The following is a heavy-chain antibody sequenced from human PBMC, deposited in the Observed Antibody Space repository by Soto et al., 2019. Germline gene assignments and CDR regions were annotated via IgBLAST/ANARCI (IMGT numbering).Heavy chain of an antibody. CDR2: IVPIVDTS. Sequence: QVQLVQSGAEVRQPASSVKVSCKTSGGTFSSYAISWVRQAPGQGLEWMGGIVPIVDTSTYAQKFQGRVTITADESTSTAYIELRSLRSDDTAIYYCVRVVAIPGYPDNWGQGTLVTVSS. D-gene: IGHD5-12*01. CDR3: VRVVAIPGYPDN. CDR1: GGTFSSYA. J-gene: IGHJ4*02. V-gene: IGHV1-69*12.